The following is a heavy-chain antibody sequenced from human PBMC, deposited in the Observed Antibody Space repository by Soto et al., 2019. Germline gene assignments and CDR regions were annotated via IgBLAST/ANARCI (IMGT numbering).Heavy chain of an antibody. CDR2: ISAYNGNT. CDR3: ARDSGYCSGRSCYDNSNWFDP. D-gene: IGHD2-15*01. J-gene: IGHJ5*02. Sequence: QVQLVQSGAEVKQPGASVKVSCKASGYTFTSYGISWVRQAPGQGLEWMGWISAYNGNTNYAQKLQGRVTMTTDTSTSTAYMELRSLRSDHTAVYYCARDSGYCSGRSCYDNSNWFDPWGQGTLVTVSS. CDR1: GYTFTSYG. V-gene: IGHV1-18*01.